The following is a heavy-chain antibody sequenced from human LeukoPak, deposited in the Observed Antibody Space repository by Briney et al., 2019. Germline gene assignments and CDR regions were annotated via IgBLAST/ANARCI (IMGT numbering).Heavy chain of an antibody. CDR1: GFTFSSYS. Sequence: GGSLRLSCAASGFTFSSYSMNWVRQAPGKGLEWVSYISSTSTTIHYADSVKGRFTISRDNAKNSLYLQMNSLRAEDTAVYYCARGLNFDYWGQGTLVTVSS. J-gene: IGHJ4*02. CDR2: ISSTSTTI. V-gene: IGHV3-48*01. D-gene: IGHD5-12*01. CDR3: ARGLNFDY.